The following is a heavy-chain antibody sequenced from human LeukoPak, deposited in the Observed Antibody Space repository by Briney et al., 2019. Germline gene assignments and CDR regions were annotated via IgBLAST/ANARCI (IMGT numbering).Heavy chain of an antibody. Sequence: SETLSLTCAVYGGSFSGYYWSRIRQPPGKGLEWIGEINHSGSTNYNPSLKSRVTISVDTSKNQFSLKLSSVTAADTAVYYCARERGLLWFGEFPTNFDYWGQGTLVTVSS. CDR1: GGSFSGYY. CDR3: ARERGLLWFGEFPTNFDY. CDR2: INHSGST. J-gene: IGHJ4*02. D-gene: IGHD3-10*01. V-gene: IGHV4-34*01.